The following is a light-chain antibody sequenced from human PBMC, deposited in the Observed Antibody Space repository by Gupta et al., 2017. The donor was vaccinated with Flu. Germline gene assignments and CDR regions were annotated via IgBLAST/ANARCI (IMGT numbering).Light chain of an antibody. J-gene: IGLJ3*02. Sequence: QSVLTQPPSVSGAPGQRVTISCTGSTSNIGAGYDVRWYYQLPGTAPKVLIYDNNSRPSGIPDRLSGSRSGTSAYLAITGLQAEDEADDDCQSYDSRLSAWVCGGGTKLTVL. CDR1: TSNIGAGYD. V-gene: IGLV1-40*01. CDR2: DNN. CDR3: QSYDSRLSAWV.